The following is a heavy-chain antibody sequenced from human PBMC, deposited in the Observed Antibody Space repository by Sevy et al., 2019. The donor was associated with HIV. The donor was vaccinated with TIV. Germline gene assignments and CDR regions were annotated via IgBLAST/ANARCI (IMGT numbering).Heavy chain of an antibody. D-gene: IGHD6-19*01. J-gene: IGHJ4*02. CDR2: IWYDGTNR. Sequence: GGSLRLSCAASGFTFNIYSMNWVRQAPGKGLEWVAVIWYDGTNREYADSVKGRFTISRDNSKNTLYLQMNSLRVEDTAVYYCAREDIRVAGIGYYFHSWGQGTLVTVSS. V-gene: IGHV3-33*08. CDR3: AREDIRVAGIGYYFHS. CDR1: GFTFNIYS.